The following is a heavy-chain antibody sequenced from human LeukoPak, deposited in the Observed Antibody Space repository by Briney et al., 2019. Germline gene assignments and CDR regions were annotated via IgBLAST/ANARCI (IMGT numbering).Heavy chain of an antibody. CDR1: GGSVTGYY. D-gene: IGHD7-27*01. CDR3: ASRKLGNDY. V-gene: IGHV4-59*02. Sequence: SETLSLTCTVSGGSVTGYYWSWIRQSPGKGLEWIGYIYYTGTSYNPSLKSRVTISADTSKNQFSLKLISVTAADTAVYYCASRKLGNDYWGQGTLVTVSS. CDR2: IYYTGT. J-gene: IGHJ4*02.